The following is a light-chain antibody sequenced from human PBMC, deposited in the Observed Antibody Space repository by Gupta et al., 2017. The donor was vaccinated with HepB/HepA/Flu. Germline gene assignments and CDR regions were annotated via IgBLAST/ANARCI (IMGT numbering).Light chain of an antibody. V-gene: IGKV1-33*01. CDR2: DAS. CDR3: QQYYNLPAE. Sequence: DIQMTQSPSSLSASVGDRVTITCQASQDISNYLNWYQQKPGKAPKLLIYDASNLETGVPSRFSGSGSGTDFTFTISSLQPEDIATYYCQQYYNLPAEFGGGTKVEIK. CDR1: QDISNY. J-gene: IGKJ4*02.